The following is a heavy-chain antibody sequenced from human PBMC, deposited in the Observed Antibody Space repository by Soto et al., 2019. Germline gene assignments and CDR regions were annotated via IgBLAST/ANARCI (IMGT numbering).Heavy chain of an antibody. CDR1: GFTFSSYG. D-gene: IGHD6-19*01. CDR3: AREIAVAGIDAFDI. V-gene: IGHV3-33*01. Sequence: GGSLRLSCAASGFTFSSYGMHWVRQAPGKGLEWVAVIWYDGSNKYYADSVKGRFTISRDNSKNTLYLQMNSLRAEDTAVYYCAREIAVAGIDAFDIWGQGTMVTVSS. CDR2: IWYDGSNK. J-gene: IGHJ3*02.